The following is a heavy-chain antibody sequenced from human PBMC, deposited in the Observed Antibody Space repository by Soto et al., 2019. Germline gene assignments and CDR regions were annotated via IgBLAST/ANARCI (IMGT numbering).Heavy chain of an antibody. V-gene: IGHV3-30-3*01. D-gene: IGHD3-22*01. Sequence: PGGSLRLSCAASGFTFSNYAIHWVRQAPGKGLEWVAVISYDGSNKYYADSVKGRFTISRDNSKNTLYLQMNSLRAEDTAVYYCAKDQPHYYDSSGYYKRIDYWGQGTLVTVSS. CDR1: GFTFSNYA. J-gene: IGHJ4*02. CDR2: ISYDGSNK. CDR3: AKDQPHYYDSSGYYKRIDY.